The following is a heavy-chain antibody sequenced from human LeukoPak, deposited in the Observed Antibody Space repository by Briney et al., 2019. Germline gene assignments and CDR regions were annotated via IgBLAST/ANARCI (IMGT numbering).Heavy chain of an antibody. V-gene: IGHV4-39*01. D-gene: IGHD6-19*01. CDR2: IYYSGST. J-gene: IGHJ4*02. CDR3: ARHGSASGWYRSHFDY. Sequence: KPSETLSLTCTVSGGSISSSSYYWGWIRQPPGKGLEWIGSIYYSGSTYYSPSLKSRVTMSVDTPKNQFSLKLSSVTAADTAVYYCARHGSASGWYRSHFDYWGQGTLVTVSS. CDR1: GGSISSSSYY.